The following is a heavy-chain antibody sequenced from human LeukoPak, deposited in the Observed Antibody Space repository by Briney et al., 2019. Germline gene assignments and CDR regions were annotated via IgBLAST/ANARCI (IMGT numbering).Heavy chain of an antibody. J-gene: IGHJ3*02. CDR2: INPNSGGT. D-gene: IGHD1-26*01. Sequence: ASVKVSCKASGYTFTGHYMHWVRQAPGQGLEWMGWINPNSGGTNYAQNFQGRVTMTRNTSISTAYMELSRLRSDDTAVYYCAKDLQWELPRGDALDIWGQGTMVTVSS. CDR3: AKDLQWELPRGDALDI. CDR1: GYTFTGHY. V-gene: IGHV1-2*02.